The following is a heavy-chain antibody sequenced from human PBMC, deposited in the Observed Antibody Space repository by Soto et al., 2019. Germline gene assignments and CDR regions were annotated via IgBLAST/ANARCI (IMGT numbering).Heavy chain of an antibody. CDR1: GGTFSSYA. D-gene: IGHD6-19*01. CDR2: IIPIFGTA. J-gene: IGHJ5*02. V-gene: IGHV1-69*13. Sequence: SVKVSCKASGGTFSSYAISWVRQAPGKGLEWMGGIIPIFGTANYAQKFQGRVTITADESTSTAYMELSSLRSEDTAVYYCARGATLTYSSGWSNWFDPWGQGTLVTVSS. CDR3: ARGATLTYSSGWSNWFDP.